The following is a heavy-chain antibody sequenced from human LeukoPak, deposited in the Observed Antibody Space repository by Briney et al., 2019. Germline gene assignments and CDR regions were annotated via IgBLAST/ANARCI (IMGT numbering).Heavy chain of an antibody. V-gene: IGHV1-69*06. Sequence: SVKVSCKASGYTFTSYGISWVRQAPGQGLEWMGGIIPIFGTANYAQKFQGRVTITADKSTSTAYMELSSLRSEDTAVYYCAREPPRYGDYVNYYYMDVWGKGTTVTVSS. CDR2: IIPIFGTA. CDR1: GYTFTSYG. D-gene: IGHD4-17*01. CDR3: AREPPRYGDYVNYYYMDV. J-gene: IGHJ6*03.